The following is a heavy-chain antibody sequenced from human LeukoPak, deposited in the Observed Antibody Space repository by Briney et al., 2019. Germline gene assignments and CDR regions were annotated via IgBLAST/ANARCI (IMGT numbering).Heavy chain of an antibody. CDR3: ARRTVTTSSRGPFDS. J-gene: IGHJ4*02. V-gene: IGHV3-9*01. Sequence: GGSLRLSCVASGFRFDNHAMHWVRQVPGRGLEWISGINENSATIAYADSIEGRFTISRDNAKNSLYLQMNSLRTEDTAFYFCARRTVTTSSRGPFDSWGQGTLVTVSS. CDR1: GFRFDNHA. CDR2: INENSATI. D-gene: IGHD4-17*01.